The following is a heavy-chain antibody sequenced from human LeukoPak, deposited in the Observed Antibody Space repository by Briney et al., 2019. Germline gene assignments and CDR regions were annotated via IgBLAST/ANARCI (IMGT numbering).Heavy chain of an antibody. J-gene: IGHJ6*02. CDR3: ARHFTGPGTYTPYFGMDV. V-gene: IGHV4-59*08. Sequence: PSETLSLTCTVSGGSIRNYYCSWIRQPPGKGLEWVGYIYYSGSTSYNPSLKSRLSISVDTSKNQFSLKLSSVTAADTAVYYCARHFTGPGTYTPYFGMDVWGQGTTVTVSS. CDR2: IYYSGST. D-gene: IGHD3-16*01. CDR1: GGSIRNYY.